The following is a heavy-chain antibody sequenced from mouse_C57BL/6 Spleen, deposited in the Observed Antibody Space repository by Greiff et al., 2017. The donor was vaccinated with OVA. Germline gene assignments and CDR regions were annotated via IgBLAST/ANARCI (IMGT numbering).Heavy chain of an antibody. D-gene: IGHD2-5*01. J-gene: IGHJ4*01. Sequence: VKLMESGPGLVAPSQRLSITCTVSGFSLTSYGVSWVRQPPGKGLEWLGVIWGDGSTNYHSALISRLSISKDNSKSQVFLKLNSLQTDDTATYYGAKEDSNGIDYAMDYWGQGTSVTVSS. CDR3: AKEDSNGIDYAMDY. CDR2: IWGDGST. CDR1: GFSLTSYG. V-gene: IGHV2-3*01.